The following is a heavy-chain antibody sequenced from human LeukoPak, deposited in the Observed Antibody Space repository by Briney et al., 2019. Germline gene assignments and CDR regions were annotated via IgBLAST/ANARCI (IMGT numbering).Heavy chain of an antibody. CDR1: GFSLRTYW. D-gene: IGHD3-22*01. J-gene: IGHJ4*02. V-gene: IGHV3-74*01. Sequence: PGGSLRLSCAASGFSLRTYWMHWVRQVPGKGLEWLSRINSDGSSTTYADSVKGRFTISRDNAKNSLYLQMNSLRAEDTAVYYCARDNPHDSSGYYFSGFDYWGQGTLVTVSS. CDR3: ARDNPHDSSGYYFSGFDY. CDR2: INSDGSST.